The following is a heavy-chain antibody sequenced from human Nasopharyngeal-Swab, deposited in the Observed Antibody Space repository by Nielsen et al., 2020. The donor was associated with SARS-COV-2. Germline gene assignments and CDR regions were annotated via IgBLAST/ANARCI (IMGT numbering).Heavy chain of an antibody. CDR1: GFTFSSYA. CDR3: AKQLLWFGELLDMFDY. Sequence: GESLKISCAASGFTFSSYAMHWVRQAPGKGLEWVAVISYDGSNKYYADSVKGRFTISRDNSKNTLYLQMNSLRAEDTAVYYCAKQLLWFGELLDMFDYWGQGTLVTVSS. V-gene: IGHV3-30-3*02. J-gene: IGHJ4*02. D-gene: IGHD3-10*01. CDR2: ISYDGSNK.